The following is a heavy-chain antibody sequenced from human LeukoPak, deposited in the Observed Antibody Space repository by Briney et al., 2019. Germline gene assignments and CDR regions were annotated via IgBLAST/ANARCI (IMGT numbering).Heavy chain of an antibody. CDR1: GFTVSSNE. D-gene: IGHD3-10*02. CDR2: ISGGST. CDR3: AELGITMIGGV. V-gene: IGHV3-38-3*01. Sequence: GGSLRLSCAASGFTVSSNEMSWVRQAPGKGLEWVSSISGGSTYYADSRKGRFTISRDNAKNSLYLQMNSLRAEDTAVYYCAELGITMIGGVWGKGTTVTISS. J-gene: IGHJ6*04.